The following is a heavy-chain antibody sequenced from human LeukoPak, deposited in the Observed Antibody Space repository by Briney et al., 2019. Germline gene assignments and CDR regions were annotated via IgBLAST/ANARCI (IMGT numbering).Heavy chain of an antibody. Sequence: GGSLRLSRAASGFTFSSYWMHWVRQAPGKGLVWVSRINSDGSSTSYADSVKGRFTISRDNAKNTLYLQMNSLRAEDTAVYYCARVGYDYVWGSYLNYYYYYMDVWGKGTTVTVSS. CDR3: ARVGYDYVWGSYLNYYYYYMDV. CDR2: INSDGSST. J-gene: IGHJ6*03. V-gene: IGHV3-74*01. D-gene: IGHD3-16*02. CDR1: GFTFSSYW.